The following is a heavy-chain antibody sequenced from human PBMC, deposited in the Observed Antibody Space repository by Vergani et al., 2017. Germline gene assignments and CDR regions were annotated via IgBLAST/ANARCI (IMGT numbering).Heavy chain of an antibody. CDR2: ISWNSGST. V-gene: IGHV3-9*01. CDR3: AKDRVAAAEGLGEYFDY. Sequence: EVQLVESGGGLVQPGRSLRLSCAASGFTFDDYAMHWVRQAPGKGLEWVSGISWNSGSTGYADSVKGRFTISRDNAKNSLYLQMNSLRAEDTALYYCAKDRVAAAEGLGEYFDYWGQGTLVTVSS. J-gene: IGHJ4*02. D-gene: IGHD6-13*01. CDR1: GFTFDDYA.